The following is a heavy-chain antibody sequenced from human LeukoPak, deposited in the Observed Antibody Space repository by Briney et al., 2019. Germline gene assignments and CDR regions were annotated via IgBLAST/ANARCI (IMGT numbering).Heavy chain of an antibody. V-gene: IGHV3-30-3*01. D-gene: IGHD3-16*01. CDR3: AREWGLRLFDL. CDR2: ISYDGTNT. Sequence: GRSLRLSCAASGFTFTTYPMHWVRQAPGKGLEWVAVISYDGTNTDYADSVKGRFTISRDNFRNTLYLQMNSLRAEDTAVYYCAREWGLRLFDLWGQGTLVAVSS. CDR1: GFTFTTYP. J-gene: IGHJ4*02.